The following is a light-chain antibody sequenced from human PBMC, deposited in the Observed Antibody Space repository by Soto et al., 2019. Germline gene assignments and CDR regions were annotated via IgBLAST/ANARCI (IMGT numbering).Light chain of an antibody. V-gene: IGLV2-14*01. CDR1: SSDVGDYNY. Sequence: QSAVTQPASVTGSPGQSITISCTGTSSDVGDYNYVSWYQQHPGKAPKLMIFDVSNRPSGVSNRFSGSKSGNTASLTISGLQAEVETDFYCNSYTSSSTRVFGTGTKLTVL. J-gene: IGLJ1*01. CDR2: DVS. CDR3: NSYTSSSTRV.